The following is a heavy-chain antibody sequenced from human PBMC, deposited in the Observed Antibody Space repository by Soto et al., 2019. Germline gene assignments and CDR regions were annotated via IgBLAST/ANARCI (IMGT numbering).Heavy chain of an antibody. J-gene: IGHJ4*02. CDR2: TDYSGNT. D-gene: IGHD6-19*01. V-gene: IGHV4-59*08. Sequence: QVQLQESGPGLVRPSETLSITCTVSSDSISSYYWIWIRQSPGKGLEWIGYTDYSGNTNYNPSLKSRVTISGDTSKNQFSLGLSSVTAADTAVYYCARAVGDPLYYLDYWGQGTLVTVSS. CDR1: SDSISSYY. CDR3: ARAVGDPLYYLDY.